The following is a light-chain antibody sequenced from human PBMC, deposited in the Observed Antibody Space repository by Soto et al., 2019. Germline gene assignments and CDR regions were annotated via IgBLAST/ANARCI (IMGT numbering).Light chain of an antibody. CDR2: DNN. CDR3: GTWDSSLSAVV. Sequence: QSVLTQPPSVSAAPGQKVTIXCXXXXXXIGNNYVSWYQQLPGTAPKLLIYDNNKRPSGIPDRFSGSKSGTSATLGITGLQTGDEADYYCGTWDSSLSAVVFGGGTKLTVL. V-gene: IGLV1-51*01. CDR1: XXXIGNNY. J-gene: IGLJ2*01.